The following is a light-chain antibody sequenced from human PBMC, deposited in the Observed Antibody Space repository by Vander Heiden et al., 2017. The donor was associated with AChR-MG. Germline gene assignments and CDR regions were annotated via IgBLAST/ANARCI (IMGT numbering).Light chain of an antibody. V-gene: IGLV2-8*01. CDR1: SSDVGGYKH. Sequence: QSALTQPPSASGSPGQSVTLSCTGTSSDVGGYKHVSWYQQHPGKAPKLMIYEVSKRPSGVPDRFSGSKSGNTASLTVSGLQADDEADYYCSSYAGNNNLVFGGGTKLTVL. J-gene: IGLJ2*01. CDR3: SSYAGNNNLV. CDR2: EVS.